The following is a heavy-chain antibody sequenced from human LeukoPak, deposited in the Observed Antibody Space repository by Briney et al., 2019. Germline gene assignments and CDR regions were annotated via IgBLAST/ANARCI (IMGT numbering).Heavy chain of an antibody. Sequence: GASVKVSCKASGGTFSNYAISWVRQAPGQGLEWMGGIIPIFGTANYAQKFQGRVTITADESTSTAYMELSSLRSEDTAVYYCARVRQNDAFDIWGQGTMVTVSS. CDR3: ARVRQNDAFDI. J-gene: IGHJ3*02. CDR2: IIPIFGTA. CDR1: GGTFSNYA. V-gene: IGHV1-69*13.